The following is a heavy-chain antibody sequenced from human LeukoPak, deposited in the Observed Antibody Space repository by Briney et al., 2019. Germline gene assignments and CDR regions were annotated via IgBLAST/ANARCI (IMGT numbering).Heavy chain of an antibody. CDR2: ISYRGTTI. CDR1: GFTFSSYS. V-gene: IGHV3-48*01. J-gene: IGHJ2*01. CDR3: ARGSGYFDI. Sequence: PGGSLRLSCAASGFTFSSYSMNWVRQAPGKGLEWVSFISYRGTTIYYADSVKGRFTISRDNAKNSVYLQISSLRAEDAALYYCARGSGYFDIWGRGTRVTVTS.